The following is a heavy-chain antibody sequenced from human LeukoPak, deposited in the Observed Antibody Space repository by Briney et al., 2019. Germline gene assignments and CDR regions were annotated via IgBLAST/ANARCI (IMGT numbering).Heavy chain of an antibody. CDR3: ARRATTERGHSYGLDY. V-gene: IGHV3-21*01. D-gene: IGHD5-18*01. Sequence: GGSLRLSCAASGFTFSSYSMNWVRQAPGKGLEWVSSISSSRSYIYYADSVKGRFTISRDNAKNSLYLQMDRLRAEDTAVYYCARRATTERGHSYGLDYWGQGTLVTVSS. J-gene: IGHJ4*02. CDR1: GFTFSSYS. CDR2: ISSSRSYI.